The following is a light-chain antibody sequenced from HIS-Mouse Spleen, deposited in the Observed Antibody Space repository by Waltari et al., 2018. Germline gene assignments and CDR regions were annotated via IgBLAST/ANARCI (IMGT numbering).Light chain of an antibody. V-gene: IGLV3-19*01. CDR3: NSRDSSGNHYV. Sequence: SSELTQDPAVSVALGQTVRITCQGDSLRSEYSRWYQQKPGQAPVLVIYGKNNRPSAIPDRFSGSTTGNTASLTITGAQAADEADYYCNSRDSSGNHYVFGTGTKVTVL. CDR2: GKN. CDR1: SLRSEY. J-gene: IGLJ1*01.